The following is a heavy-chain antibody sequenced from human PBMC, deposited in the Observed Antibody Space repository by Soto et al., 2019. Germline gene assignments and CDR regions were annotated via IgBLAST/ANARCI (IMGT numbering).Heavy chain of an antibody. CDR3: ARVGGPRAYYYYYGMDV. V-gene: IGHV4-30-4*01. J-gene: IGHJ6*02. CDR1: GGSISSGDYY. CDR2: IYYSGST. Sequence: KTSETLSLTCTVSGGSISSGDYYWSWIRQPPGKGLEWIGYIYYSGSTYYNPSLKSRVTISVDTSKNQFSLKLSSVTAADTAVYYCARVGGPRAYYYYYGMDVWGQGTTVTVYS.